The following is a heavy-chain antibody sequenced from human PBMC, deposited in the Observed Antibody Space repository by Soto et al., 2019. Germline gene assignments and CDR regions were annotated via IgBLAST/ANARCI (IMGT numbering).Heavy chain of an antibody. V-gene: IGHV1-3*01. CDR2: INAGNGNT. CDR3: AGSAKWTWLHDF. CDR1: GFSFIDYS. J-gene: IGHJ1*01. Sequence: APVKISCKASGFSFIDYSILWVRQDPGQSLEWLGWINAGNGNTKYSHKFQDRVTITSDTSATTTYMELRSLRSEDTALFYCAGSAKWTWLHDFWGQGTLVTVCS. D-gene: IGHD5-12*01.